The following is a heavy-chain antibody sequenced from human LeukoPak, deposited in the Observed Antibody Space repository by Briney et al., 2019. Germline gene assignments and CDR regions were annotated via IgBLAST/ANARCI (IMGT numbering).Heavy chain of an antibody. J-gene: IGHJ4*02. CDR2: FDPEDGET. D-gene: IGHD6-19*01. CDR3: ARGGNQGIAVAGSLGY. CDR1: GYTLTELS. V-gene: IGHV1-24*01. Sequence: ASVKVSCKVSGYTLTELSMHWVRQAPGKGLEWMGGFDPEDGETIYAQKFQGRVTMTEDTSTDTAYMELSSLRSEDTAVYYCARGGNQGIAVAGSLGYWGQGTLVTVSS.